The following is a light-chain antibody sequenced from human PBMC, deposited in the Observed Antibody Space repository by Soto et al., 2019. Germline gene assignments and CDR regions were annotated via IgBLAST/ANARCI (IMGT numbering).Light chain of an antibody. CDR2: DAS. V-gene: IGKV3-11*01. J-gene: IGKJ3*01. CDR1: QSVSSY. CDR3: QQRSNWPGFT. Sequence: EIVLTQSPATLSLSPGERDTLSCRASQSVSSYLAWYQQKPGQAPRLLIYDASNRAAGIPARFSGSGSGTDFSLTISSLEPEDFAVYYCQQRSNWPGFTFGPGTKVDI.